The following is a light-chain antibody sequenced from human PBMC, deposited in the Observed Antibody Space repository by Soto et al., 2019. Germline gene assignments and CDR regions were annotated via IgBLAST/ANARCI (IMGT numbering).Light chain of an antibody. CDR2: EDK. CDR3: QSYHSGNVV. J-gene: IGLJ2*01. CDR1: SGSIASNY. Sequence: NFMLTQPHSVSESPGKTVTISCTRSSGSIASNYVQWYQQRPGSAPTPVIYEDKERPSGVPDRFSGSIDSSSNSASLTISGLKTDDEADYYCQSYHSGNVVFGGGTKLTV. V-gene: IGLV6-57*04.